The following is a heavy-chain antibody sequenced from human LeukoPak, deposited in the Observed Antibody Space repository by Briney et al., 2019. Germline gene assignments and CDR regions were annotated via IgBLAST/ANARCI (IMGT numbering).Heavy chain of an antibody. CDR1: GYTFTGYY. V-gene: IGHV1-2*02. D-gene: IGHD2-8*01. CDR2: INPKSGGT. CDR3: ARDFCTNGVCSTAFDY. Sequence: ASVKVSCKASGYTFTGYYMHWVRQAPGQGVEWMGWINPKSGGTNYAQKFQGRVTMTRDTSISTAYMELSRLRSDDTAVYYCARDFCTNGVCSTAFDYWGQGTLVTVSS. J-gene: IGHJ4*02.